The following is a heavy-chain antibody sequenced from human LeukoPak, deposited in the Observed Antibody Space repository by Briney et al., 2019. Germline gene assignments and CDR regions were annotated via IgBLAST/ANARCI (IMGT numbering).Heavy chain of an antibody. CDR2: ISSSGSTI. CDR3: ARGEYYDSSGYGPVDY. D-gene: IGHD3-22*01. J-gene: IGHJ4*02. CDR1: GFAFSSYE. V-gene: IGHV3-48*03. Sequence: GGSLRLSCAASGFAFSSYEMNWVRQAPGKGLEWVSYISSSGSTIYYADSVKGRFTISRDNAKNSLYLQMNSLRAEDTAVYYCARGEYYDSSGYGPVDYWGQGTLVTVSS.